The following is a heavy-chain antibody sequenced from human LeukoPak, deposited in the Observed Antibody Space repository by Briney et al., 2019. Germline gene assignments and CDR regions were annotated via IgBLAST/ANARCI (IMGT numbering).Heavy chain of an antibody. Sequence: SETLSLTCSLCGGSITNYYWSWLRQPPGKELEWIAWIYSSGNTDYNPSLKSRVTISLGTSNKQFSLRLTSVTASDTAVYYCARTGEYAGSGPSWAFDIWGQGTIVTVSS. J-gene: IGHJ3*02. CDR2: IYSSGNT. CDR1: GGSITNYY. D-gene: IGHD3-10*01. V-gene: IGHV4-4*09. CDR3: ARTGEYAGSGPSWAFDI.